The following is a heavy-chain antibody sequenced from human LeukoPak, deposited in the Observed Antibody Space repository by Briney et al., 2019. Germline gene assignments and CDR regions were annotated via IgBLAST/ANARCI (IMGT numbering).Heavy chain of an antibody. V-gene: IGHV3-23*01. CDR1: GFTFSDFH. Sequence: AGGSLRLSCAASGFTFSDFHMSWVRQAPGKGLEWVSGISGSGDSTYYADSVKGRFTISRDNSKNTLYLQMNSLRAEDAAVYYCAKGEQGVDYWGQGTLVTVSS. CDR3: AKGEQGVDY. D-gene: IGHD1/OR15-1a*01. J-gene: IGHJ4*02. CDR2: ISGSGDST.